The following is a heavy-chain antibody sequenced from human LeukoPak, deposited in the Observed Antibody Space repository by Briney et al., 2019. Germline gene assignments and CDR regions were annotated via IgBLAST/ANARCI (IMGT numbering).Heavy chain of an antibody. Sequence: GGSLRLSCTASGFTFKNYAMAWVRQAPGKGLEWVSGIIGTGGVINYADSVKGRFTISRDDARNSLYLQMNSLRAEDTAVYYCARMSGSRLPGYWGQGTLVTVSS. D-gene: IGHD3-3*01. V-gene: IGHV3-23*01. CDR3: ARMSGSRLPGY. CDR1: GFTFKNYA. CDR2: IIGTGGVI. J-gene: IGHJ4*02.